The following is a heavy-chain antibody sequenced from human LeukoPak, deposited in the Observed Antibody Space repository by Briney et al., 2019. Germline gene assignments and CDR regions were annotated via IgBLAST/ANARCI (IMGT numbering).Heavy chain of an antibody. V-gene: IGHV3-66*01. CDR2: IYSGGST. Sequence: PGGSLRLSCAASGFTVSSNYMSWVRQAPGKGLEWVSVIYSGGSTYYADSVKGRFTISRDNSKNTLYLQMNSLRVEDTAVYYCAREKGRGVISPYYDYWGQGTLVTVS. D-gene: IGHD3-10*01. J-gene: IGHJ4*02. CDR3: AREKGRGVISPYYDY. CDR1: GFTVSSNY.